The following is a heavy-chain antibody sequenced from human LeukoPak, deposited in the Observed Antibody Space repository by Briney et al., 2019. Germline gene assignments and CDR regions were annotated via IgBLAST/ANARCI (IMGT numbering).Heavy chain of an antibody. J-gene: IGHJ5*01. V-gene: IGHV6-1*01. Sequence: SQTLSLTCAISGDSVSSNSAAWNWIRQSPSRGLEWLGRTYYRSKWYSDYAVSVKSRITVNPDTPRNRFSLQLNSMTPEDTAVYYCARAEYRAVAATFDSWGQGTLVTVSS. D-gene: IGHD6-19*01. CDR2: TYYRSKWYS. CDR3: ARAEYRAVAATFDS. CDR1: GDSVSSNSAA.